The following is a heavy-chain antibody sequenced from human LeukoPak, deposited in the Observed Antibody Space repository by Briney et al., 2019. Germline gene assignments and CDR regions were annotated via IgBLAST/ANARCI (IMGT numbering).Heavy chain of an antibody. V-gene: IGHV4-59*12. J-gene: IGHJ4*02. Sequence: SETLSLTCTVSGDSISSLYWSWIRQPPGKGLEWIGFIHSSGSANYNSSLKSRVTISIDTSKNQFSLKLSSVTAADTAVYYCARGGTIRAYYWGQGTLVTVSS. CDR3: ARGGTIRAYY. D-gene: IGHD1/OR15-1a*01. CDR1: GDSISSLY. CDR2: IHSSGSA.